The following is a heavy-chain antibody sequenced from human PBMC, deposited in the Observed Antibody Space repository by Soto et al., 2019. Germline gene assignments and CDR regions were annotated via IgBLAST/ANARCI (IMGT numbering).Heavy chain of an antibody. D-gene: IGHD5-18*01. CDR2: IRTKTFGGTA. Sequence: EVQVVESGGGLVQPGQSLRLSCFASRFTFGDSAFSWVRQAPGKGLEWVGFIRTKTFGGTAEYAASVEGRFSISRDDSKSIAYLQMNSLKTEDTAVYYCIRDMKYSYYFEAGHWGQGTLVTVSS. CDR1: RFTFGDSA. J-gene: IGHJ4*02. V-gene: IGHV3-49*04. CDR3: IRDMKYSYYFEAGH.